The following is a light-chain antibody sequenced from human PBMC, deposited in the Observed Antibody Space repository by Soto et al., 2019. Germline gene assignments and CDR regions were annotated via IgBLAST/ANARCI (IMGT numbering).Light chain of an antibody. Sequence: QSVLTQPASVSGSPGQSLTISCTGTSRDIGFYNYVSWYQQYPGNAPKLIIFDVSNRPSGVSGRFSGSKSGNTASLTISGLQAEDEADYYCSSYTTSSSYVFGTGTKLTVL. CDR1: SRDIGFYNY. CDR2: DVS. J-gene: IGLJ1*01. V-gene: IGLV2-14*03. CDR3: SSYTTSSSYV.